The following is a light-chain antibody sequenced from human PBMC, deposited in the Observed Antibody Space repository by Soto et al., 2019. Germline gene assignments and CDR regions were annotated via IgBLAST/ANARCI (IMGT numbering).Light chain of an antibody. J-gene: IGKJ2*01. CDR2: GAS. CDR1: QSVSSTY. CDR3: QQYDSSGYT. V-gene: IGKV3-20*01. Sequence: EIVLTQSPGTLSLSPGERATLSCRASQSVSSTYLAWYQQKPGQAPRLLIYGASSRATGIPDRFSGSGSGTDFTLTISRLEPEDFAVYYCQQYDSSGYTFGQGTKLESK.